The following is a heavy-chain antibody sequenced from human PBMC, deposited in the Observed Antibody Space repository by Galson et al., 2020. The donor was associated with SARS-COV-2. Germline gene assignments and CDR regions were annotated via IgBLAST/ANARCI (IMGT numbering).Heavy chain of an antibody. CDR3: ARGNALYDSSGHLGY. V-gene: IGHV3-33*01. J-gene: IGHJ4*02. CDR2: IWYDGSNK. CDR1: GFTFSSYG. Sequence: GGSLRLSCAASGFTFSSYGMHWVRQAPGKGLEWVAVIWYDGSNKYYADSVKGRFTISRDNSKNTLYLQMNSLRAEDTAVYYCARGNALYDSSGHLGYWGQGTLVTVSS. D-gene: IGHD3-22*01.